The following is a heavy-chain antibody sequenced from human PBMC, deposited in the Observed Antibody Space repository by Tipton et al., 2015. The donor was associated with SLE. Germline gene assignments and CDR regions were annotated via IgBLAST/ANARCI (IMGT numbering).Heavy chain of an antibody. CDR3: ARLNDAADIASFEY. Sequence: TLSLTCTISGDSIRSSYWSWIRQPPGKGLEWIGSFYYSGKTYYSPTFKSRVTISVDTYKNQFSLMLTSVAAADTALYYCARLNDAADIASFEYRGQGNLVTVS. CDR2: FYYSGKT. CDR1: GDSIRSSY. D-gene: IGHD2-2*01. J-gene: IGHJ4*02. V-gene: IGHV4-59*12.